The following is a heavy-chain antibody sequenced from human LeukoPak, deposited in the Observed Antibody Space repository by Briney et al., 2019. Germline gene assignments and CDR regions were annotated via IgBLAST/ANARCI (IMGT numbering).Heavy chain of an antibody. D-gene: IGHD1-1*01. Sequence: GGPLRLSCAASGFTFSSYGMHWVRQATGKGLEWVAFIRYDGSSRYYVDSVKGRFTFSRDNSKNTLYLQMNSLRAEDTAVYYCAKGGRYDWKGIDYWGQGTLVTVSS. CDR1: GFTFSSYG. CDR2: IRYDGSSR. V-gene: IGHV3-30*02. CDR3: AKGGRYDWKGIDY. J-gene: IGHJ4*02.